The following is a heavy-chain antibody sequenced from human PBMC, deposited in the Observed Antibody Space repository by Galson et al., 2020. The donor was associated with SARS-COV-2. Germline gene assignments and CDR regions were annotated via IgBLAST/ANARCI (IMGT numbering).Heavy chain of an antibody. D-gene: IGHD2-15*01. J-gene: IGHJ4*02. V-gene: IGHV3-43*01. CDR1: GLTFHEYS. Sequence: GESLKISCATSGLTFHEYSMHWVRQVPGKGLEWVALVGWDGDASHYAESVKGRFTISRDNNKNSVYLQLNSLKTEDTAFYFCAKDSGHNLYFDYWGQGTLVTVSS. CDR3: AKDSGHNLYFDY. CDR2: VGWDGDAS.